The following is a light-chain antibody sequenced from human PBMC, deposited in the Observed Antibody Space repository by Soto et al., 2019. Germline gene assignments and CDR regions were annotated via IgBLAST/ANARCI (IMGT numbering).Light chain of an antibody. Sequence: SYELTQPPSVSVAPGQTARITCGGDSIGSKSVYWYQQRPGQAPVLVVYDDRHRPSGIPERFSGSNSGSTATLTINRVEAGDEAEYYCHVSHTSPDHVVLGGGTKLTVL. CDR3: HVSHTSPDHVV. CDR1: SIGSKS. V-gene: IGLV3-21*02. CDR2: DDR. J-gene: IGLJ2*01.